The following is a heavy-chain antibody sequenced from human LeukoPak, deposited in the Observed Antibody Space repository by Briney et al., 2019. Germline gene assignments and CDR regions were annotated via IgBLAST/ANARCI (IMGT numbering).Heavy chain of an antibody. D-gene: IGHD5-18*01. Sequence: SETLSLTCDVSGVSINTCCYYWTWIRQPPGKGLEWIGYKYYSGSTRYNSSLRSRLTISLDTSKNPFSLRLTSVTAADTAVYYCARGRSYGFDFDSWGPGTLVIVSS. CDR3: ARGRSYGFDFDS. J-gene: IGHJ4*02. CDR2: KYYSGST. V-gene: IGHV4-61*01. CDR1: GVSINTCCYY.